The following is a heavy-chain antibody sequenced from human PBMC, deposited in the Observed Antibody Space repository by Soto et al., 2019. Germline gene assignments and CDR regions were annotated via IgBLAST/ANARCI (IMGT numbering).Heavy chain of an antibody. J-gene: IGHJ4*02. V-gene: IGHV2-5*01. Sequence: GSGPTLVNPTQTLTLTCTFSGFSLSTSGVGVGWIRQPPGKALEWLALIYWNDDKRYSPSLKSRLTITKDTSKNQVVLTMTNMDPVDTATYYCARVRGVPMTRPPYFDYWGQGTLVTVSS. CDR3: ARVRGVPMTRPPYFDY. D-gene: IGHD3-10*01. CDR1: GFSLSTSGVG. CDR2: IYWNDDK.